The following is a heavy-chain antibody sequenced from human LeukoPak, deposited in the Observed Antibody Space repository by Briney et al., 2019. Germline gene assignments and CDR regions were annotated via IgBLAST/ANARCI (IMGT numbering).Heavy chain of an antibody. CDR2: IYPGDSDT. CDR1: GYNFTNYW. D-gene: IGHD5-24*01. CDR3: ARRRDGYNYVGTDY. J-gene: IGHJ4*02. Sequence: GASLQISCKGSGYNFTNYWIGWVRQMPGKSLEWMGIIYPGDSDTTYSPSFQGQVTISADKSISTAYLPWSSLKASDTAMYYCARRRDGYNYVGTDYWGQGTLVTVSS. V-gene: IGHV5-51*01.